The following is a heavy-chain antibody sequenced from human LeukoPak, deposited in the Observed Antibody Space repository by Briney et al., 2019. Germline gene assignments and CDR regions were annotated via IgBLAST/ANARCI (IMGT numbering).Heavy chain of an antibody. CDR1: GFRFDDYA. J-gene: IGHJ3*02. V-gene: IGHV3-9*01. Sequence: GGSLRLSCAASGFRFDDYAIHWVRQAPGKGLEWVSGISWNSGMIGYADSVRGRFTISRDNAKNSLYLQMNSLRVEDTAFYYRVKDHYDSKDAFDTWGQGTTVTVSS. D-gene: IGHD3-22*01. CDR2: ISWNSGMI. CDR3: VKDHYDSKDAFDT.